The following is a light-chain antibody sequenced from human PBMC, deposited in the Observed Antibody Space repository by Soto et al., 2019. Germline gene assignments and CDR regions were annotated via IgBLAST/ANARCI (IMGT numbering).Light chain of an antibody. CDR2: AAS. Sequence: DVQMTQSPSSLSASVGDTVTITCRASQGIAFYLAWFQQRPGKAPNLLISAASNLQSGVPSRFSGSGSGTDFTLTISSLQPEDFATDYCQKYDTAPFTFGPGTRVEVK. V-gene: IGKV1-27*01. J-gene: IGKJ3*01. CDR3: QKYDTAPFT. CDR1: QGIAFY.